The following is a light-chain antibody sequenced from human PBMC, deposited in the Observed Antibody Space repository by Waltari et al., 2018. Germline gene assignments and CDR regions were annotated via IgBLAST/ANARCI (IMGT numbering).Light chain of an antibody. CDR2: SIS. CDR3: LLYYGDAQLGV. J-gene: IGLJ3*02. Sequence: QTVVTQEPSLTVSPGGTVTLTCASSTGAVTSGSYPTRFQQKPAQAPRSLIYSISKQHPWTPARFSGSLLGGKAALTLSGAQPEDEAEYYCLLYYGDAQLGVFGGGTKLTVL. V-gene: IGLV7-43*01. CDR1: TGAVTSGSY.